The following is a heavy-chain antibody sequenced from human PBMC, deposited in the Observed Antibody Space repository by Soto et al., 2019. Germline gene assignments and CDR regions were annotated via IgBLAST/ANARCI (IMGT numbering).Heavy chain of an antibody. D-gene: IGHD6-13*01. V-gene: IGHV1-2*04. Sequence: ASVKVSCKASGYTFTGYYMHWVRQAPGQGLEWMGWINPNSGGTNYAQKLQGWVTMTRDTSISTAYMELSRLRSDDTAVYYCARAMKQQLVHDAFDIWGQGTMVTVSS. CDR2: INPNSGGT. J-gene: IGHJ3*02. CDR3: ARAMKQQLVHDAFDI. CDR1: GYTFTGYY.